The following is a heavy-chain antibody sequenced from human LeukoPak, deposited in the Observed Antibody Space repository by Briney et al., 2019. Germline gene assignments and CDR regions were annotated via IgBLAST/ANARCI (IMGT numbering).Heavy chain of an antibody. Sequence: SETLSLTCTVSGGSISSYYWSWIRQPAGKGLEWIGRIYTSGSTNYNPSLKSRVTMSVDTSKNQFSLKLSSVTAADTAVYYCARPSRQVGPYYGMDIWGQGTTVTVSS. CDR2: IYTSGST. D-gene: IGHD1-26*01. CDR3: ARPSRQVGPYYGMDI. CDR1: GGSISSYY. V-gene: IGHV4-4*07. J-gene: IGHJ6*02.